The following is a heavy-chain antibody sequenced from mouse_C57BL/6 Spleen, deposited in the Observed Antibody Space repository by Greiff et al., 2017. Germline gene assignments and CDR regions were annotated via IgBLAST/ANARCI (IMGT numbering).Heavy chain of an antibody. V-gene: IGHV1-64*01. D-gene: IGHD3-2*02. J-gene: IGHJ4*01. CDR1: GYTFTSYW. CDR2: IHPNSGST. Sequence: QVHVKQPGAELVKPGASVKLSCKASGYTFTSYWMHWVKQRPGQGLEWIGMIHPNSGSTNYNEKFKSKATLTVDKSSSTAYMQLSSLTSEDSAVYYCALQLRLQAYYAMDYWGQGTSVTVSS. CDR3: ALQLRLQAYYAMDY.